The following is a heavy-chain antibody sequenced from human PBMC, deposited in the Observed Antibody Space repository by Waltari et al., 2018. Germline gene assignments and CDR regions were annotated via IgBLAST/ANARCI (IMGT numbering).Heavy chain of an antibody. Sequence: QVKLHESGPGLVTPSGTLSVMCAVSNFPISSGFYWGWIRQPPGKGLEWIGSIYQSGSTYYNPSFKRRVTISMDASRNRFSLRLTSVTAADTAVYYCMREVKRGVAITSDFWGQGTLVTVSS. J-gene: IGHJ4*02. D-gene: IGHD3-16*01. CDR1: NFPISSGFY. V-gene: IGHV4-38-2*02. CDR2: IYQSGST. CDR3: MREVKRGVAITSDF.